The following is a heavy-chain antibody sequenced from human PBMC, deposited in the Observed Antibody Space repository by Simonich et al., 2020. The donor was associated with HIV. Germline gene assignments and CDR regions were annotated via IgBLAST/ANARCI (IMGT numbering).Heavy chain of an antibody. Sequence: QVQLQQWGAGLLKPSETLSLTCSVYGGSFSGYYWSWIRKPPGKGLEWIGEINHSGSTNYNPALKSRVTISVDTSKNQFSLKLSSVTAADTAVYHCASAAADVKYYYWYGMDVWGQGTTVTVSS. V-gene: IGHV4-34*01. CDR2: INHSGST. D-gene: IGHD6-13*01. CDR1: GGSFSGYY. J-gene: IGHJ6*02. CDR3: ASAAADVKYYYWYGMDV.